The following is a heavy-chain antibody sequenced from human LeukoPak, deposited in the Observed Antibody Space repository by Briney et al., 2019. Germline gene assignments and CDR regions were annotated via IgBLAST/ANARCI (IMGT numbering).Heavy chain of an antibody. CDR1: GFTFSSYG. Sequence: PGRCLRLSCAAAGFTFSSYGMRWVRQAPGKGLEWVAVIWYDGSNKYYADSVKGRFTISRDNSKNTLYLQMNSLRAEDTAVYYCAREESSPYYYYGMDVWGQGTTVTVSS. CDR2: IWYDGSNK. J-gene: IGHJ6*02. CDR3: AREESSPYYYYGMDV. V-gene: IGHV3-33*01. D-gene: IGHD2-15*01.